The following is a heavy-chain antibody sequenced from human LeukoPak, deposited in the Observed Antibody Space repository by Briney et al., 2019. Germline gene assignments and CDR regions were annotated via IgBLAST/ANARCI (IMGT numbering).Heavy chain of an antibody. Sequence: ASVKVSCKASGYTFTSYAMHWVRQAPGQRLEWMGWINAGNGNTKYSQKFQGRVTITRDTSASTAYMELSSLRSEDTAVYYCARAVQWIQLWGGSYGMDVWGQGAKVTVSS. V-gene: IGHV1-3*01. J-gene: IGHJ6*01. CDR2: INAGNGNT. CDR3: ARAVQWIQLWGGSYGMDV. D-gene: IGHD5-18*01. CDR1: GYTFTSYA.